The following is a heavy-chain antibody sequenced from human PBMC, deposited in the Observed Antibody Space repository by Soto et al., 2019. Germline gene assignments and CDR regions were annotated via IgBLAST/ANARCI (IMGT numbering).Heavy chain of an antibody. CDR3: ARERYITMVRGVITHAGPFDY. Sequence: GASVKVSCKASGGTFSSYAISWVRQAPGQGLEWMGGIIPIFGTANYAQKFQGRVTITADESTSTAYMELSSLRSEDTAVYYCARERYITMVRGVITHAGPFDYWGQGTLVTVSS. CDR2: IIPIFGTA. V-gene: IGHV1-69*13. D-gene: IGHD3-10*01. J-gene: IGHJ4*02. CDR1: GGTFSSYA.